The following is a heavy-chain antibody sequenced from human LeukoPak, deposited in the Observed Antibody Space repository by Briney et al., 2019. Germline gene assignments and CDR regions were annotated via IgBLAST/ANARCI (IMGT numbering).Heavy chain of an antibody. D-gene: IGHD3-9*01. CDR1: GGSISSSNW. Sequence: SETLSLTCAVSGGSISSSNWWSWARQPPGKGLEWIGEIYHSGSTNYNPSLKSRVTISVDKSKNQFSLKLSSVTAADTAVYYCARGYYDILTGYYFDYWGQGTLVTVSS. CDR3: ARGYYDILTGYYFDY. V-gene: IGHV4-4*02. J-gene: IGHJ4*02. CDR2: IYHSGST.